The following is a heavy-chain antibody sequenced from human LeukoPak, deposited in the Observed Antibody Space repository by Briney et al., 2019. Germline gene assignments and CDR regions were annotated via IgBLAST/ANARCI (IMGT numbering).Heavy chain of an antibody. CDR2: ISSGGNTL. Sequence: PGGSLRLSCAASGFTFSDYYMSWIRQAPGKGLEWVSYISSGGNTLYYADSVKGRLTISRDNAKNSLYLQMNSLRAEDTAVYYCARGSISVAAAGRIDYWGQGTLVTVSS. J-gene: IGHJ4*02. CDR1: GFTFSDYY. D-gene: IGHD6-13*01. V-gene: IGHV3-11*01. CDR3: ARGSISVAAAGRIDY.